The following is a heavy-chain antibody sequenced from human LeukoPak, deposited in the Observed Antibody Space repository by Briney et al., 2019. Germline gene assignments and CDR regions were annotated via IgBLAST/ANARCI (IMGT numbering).Heavy chain of an antibody. CDR2: INHSGST. Sequence: SETLSLTCAVYGGSFSGCYWSWIRQPPGKGLEWIGEINHSGSTNYNPSLKSRVTISVDTSKNQFSLKLNSVTAADTAVYYCARGRWHPSVRVDYWGQGTLVTLSS. CDR3: ARGRWHPSVRVDY. V-gene: IGHV4-34*01. CDR1: GGSFSGCY. D-gene: IGHD6-13*01. J-gene: IGHJ4*02.